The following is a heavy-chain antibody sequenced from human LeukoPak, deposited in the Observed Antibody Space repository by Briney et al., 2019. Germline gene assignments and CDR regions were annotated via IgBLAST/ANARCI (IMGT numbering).Heavy chain of an antibody. CDR2: ISGSGGST. V-gene: IGHV3-23*01. J-gene: IGHJ4*02. CDR3: AKVGVVVTQIYYFDY. Sequence: GGSLRLSCAASGFTFRSYWMSWVRQAPGKGLEWVSAISGSGGSTYYADSVKGRFTISGDNSKNTLYLQMNSLRAEDTAVYYCAKVGVVVTQIYYFDYWGQGTLVTVSS. CDR1: GFTFRSYW. D-gene: IGHD2-15*01.